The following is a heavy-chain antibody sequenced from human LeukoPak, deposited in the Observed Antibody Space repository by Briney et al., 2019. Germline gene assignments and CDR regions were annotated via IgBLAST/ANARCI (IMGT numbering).Heavy chain of an antibody. Sequence: GGSLRLSCAASGFTSNSYAMYWVRRAPGKGLEWISGIFGSGGSPHYADSVKGRFTISRDNSQEIVYLQLDSLRVEDTALYYCGKTTVGYSSGRYPGWPVDYWGQGALVTVSS. CDR1: GFTSNSYA. J-gene: IGHJ4*02. V-gene: IGHV3-23*01. CDR2: IFGSGGSP. CDR3: GKTTVGYSSGRYPGWPVDY. D-gene: IGHD2-15*01.